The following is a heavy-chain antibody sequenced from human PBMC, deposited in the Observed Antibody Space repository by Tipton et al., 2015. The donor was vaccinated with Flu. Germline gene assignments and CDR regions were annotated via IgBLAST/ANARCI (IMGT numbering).Heavy chain of an antibody. CDR3: VRDTTTTPRIFDL. CDR1: GDSVTSAYY. D-gene: IGHD1-1*01. CDR2: IYYTGNT. Sequence: LSLTCTVSGDSVTSAYYWNWIRQHPGKGPEWIGYIYYTGNTEYNPSLESRVTMSLDTSKTQFSLKLRSVTAADTAVYYCVRDTTTTPRIFDLWGQGTLVTVSS. V-gene: IGHV4-31*03. J-gene: IGHJ4*02.